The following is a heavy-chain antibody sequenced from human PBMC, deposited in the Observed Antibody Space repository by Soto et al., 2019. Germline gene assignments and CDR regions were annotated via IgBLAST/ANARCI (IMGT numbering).Heavy chain of an antibody. CDR2: IIPIVGTT. D-gene: IGHD5-12*01. CDR3: ARGGLGWLRSPFDY. Sequence: QVQLVQSGAEVKKTGSSVKVSCKASGGTFSSYASSWVRQAPGQGLEWMGGIIPIVGTTSYAQKFPGRVTITADKPTSPAYMEQSSLRSDDTAVYYCARGGLGWLRSPFDYRGQGTLVTVSS. V-gene: IGHV1-69*06. CDR1: GGTFSSYA. J-gene: IGHJ4*02.